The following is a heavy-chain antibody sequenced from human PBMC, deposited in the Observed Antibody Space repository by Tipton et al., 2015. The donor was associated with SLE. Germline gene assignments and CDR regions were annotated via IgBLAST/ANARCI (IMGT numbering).Heavy chain of an antibody. CDR3: ARNVGIHKTYYYYYGMDV. J-gene: IGHJ6*02. D-gene: IGHD5-18*01. CDR1: GFTFSHDA. V-gene: IGHV3-23*01. Sequence: GSLRLSCAASGFTFSHDAMTWVRQAPGKGLEWVSGITGSAGHTYYAESVTGRFTISRDNAERSLYLQMNSLSAEDTAIYYCARNVGIHKTYYYYYGMDVWGQGTTVTVSS. CDR2: ITGSAGHT.